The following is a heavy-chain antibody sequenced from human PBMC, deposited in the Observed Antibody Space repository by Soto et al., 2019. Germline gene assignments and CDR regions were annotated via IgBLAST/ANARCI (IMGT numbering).Heavy chain of an antibody. CDR1: GFTFSSYA. CDR2: ISSSGGST. J-gene: IGHJ4*02. CDR3: EKRPNTYYFDY. Sequence: EVQLLESGGGLVQPGGSLRVSCAASGFTFSSYAMSWVRQAPGKGLEWVSAISSSGGSTNYADSVKGRFTISRDNAKNTRYLRMNSLRGEDTDGYDCEKRPNTYYFDYWGQGTLVTVSS. D-gene: IGHD2-2*02. V-gene: IGHV3-23*01.